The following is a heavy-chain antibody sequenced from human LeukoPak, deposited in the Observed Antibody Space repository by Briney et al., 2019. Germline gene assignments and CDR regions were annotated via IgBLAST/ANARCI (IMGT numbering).Heavy chain of an antibody. CDR3: ARACIVGALWEHPETCHDDY. Sequence: SETLSLTCTVSGGSISSYYWSWIRQPPGKGLEWIGEIYHSGSTNYNPSLKSRVTIPVDNSKNQFSLKMSSMTAADTAVYYCARACIVGALWEHPETCHDDYWGQGTLVTVSS. CDR1: GGSISSYY. V-gene: IGHV4-59*12. J-gene: IGHJ4*02. CDR2: IYHSGST. D-gene: IGHD1-26*01.